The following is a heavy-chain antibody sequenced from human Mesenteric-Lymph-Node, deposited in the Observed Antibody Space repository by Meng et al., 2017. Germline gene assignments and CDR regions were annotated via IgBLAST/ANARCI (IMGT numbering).Heavy chain of an antibody. Sequence: GESLKISCAASGFTFSSYAMSWVRQAPGKGLEWVSAISGSGGSTYYADSVKGRFTISRDNSKNTLYLQMNSLRAEDTAVYYCAKVQGRELHYWGQGTLDTVSS. CDR1: GFTFSSYA. J-gene: IGHJ4*02. CDR2: ISGSGGST. D-gene: IGHD1-26*01. CDR3: AKVQGRELHY. V-gene: IGHV3-23*01.